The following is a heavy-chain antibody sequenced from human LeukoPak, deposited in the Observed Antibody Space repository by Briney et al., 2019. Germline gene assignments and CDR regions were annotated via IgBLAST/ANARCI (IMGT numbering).Heavy chain of an antibody. Sequence: LPGGSLRLSCAASGFTVSSNYMSWVRQAPGKGLEWVSVIYSGGSTYYADSVKGRFTISRDNSKNTLYLQMNSLRAGDTAVYFCAKLGTYWYFDVWGRGTLVTVSS. J-gene: IGHJ2*01. CDR3: AKLGTYWYFDV. V-gene: IGHV3-53*01. D-gene: IGHD3-16*01. CDR1: GFTVSSNY. CDR2: IYSGGST.